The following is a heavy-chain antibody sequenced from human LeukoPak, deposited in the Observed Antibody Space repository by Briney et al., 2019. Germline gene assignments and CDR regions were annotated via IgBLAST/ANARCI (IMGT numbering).Heavy chain of an antibody. Sequence: ASVKVSCKASGYTFTSYDINWVRQATGQGLEWMGGMNPNRGNTGYAQKFQGRDTITRNTSISTAYMELSSLRSEDTAVYYCARIEQWINAFDIWGQGTMVTVSS. CDR1: GYTFTSYD. CDR2: MNPNRGNT. CDR3: ARIEQWINAFDI. V-gene: IGHV1-8*03. D-gene: IGHD5-12*01. J-gene: IGHJ3*02.